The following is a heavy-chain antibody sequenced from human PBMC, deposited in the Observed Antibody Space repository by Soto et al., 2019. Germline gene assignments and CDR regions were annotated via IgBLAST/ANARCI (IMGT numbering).Heavy chain of an antibody. V-gene: IGHV1-3*01. J-gene: IGHJ6*02. Sequence: ASVKVSCKASGYTFTSYAIHWVRQAPGQRLEWMGWIKAGNGNTKYSQKFQGRVTITRDTSATTAYMELSSLRSEDTAVYYCARDLIPAAITYYYGMDVWGQGTTVT. CDR2: IKAGNGNT. D-gene: IGHD2-2*02. CDR3: ARDLIPAAITYYYGMDV. CDR1: GYTFTSYA.